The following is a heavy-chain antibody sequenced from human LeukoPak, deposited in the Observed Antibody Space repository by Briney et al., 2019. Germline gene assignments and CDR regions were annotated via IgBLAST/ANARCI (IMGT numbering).Heavy chain of an antibody. V-gene: IGHV4-59*01. D-gene: IGHD3-22*01. CDR2: IYYSGST. J-gene: IGHJ4*02. CDR1: GGSISSYY. Sequence: PSETLSLTCTVSGGSISSYYWSWIRQPPGKGLEWIGYIYYSGSTNYNPSLKSRVTISVDTSKNQFSLKLGSVTAADTAVYYCARGAHYYDTSGYLMPLNYWGQGTLVTVSS. CDR3: ARGAHYYDTSGYLMPLNY.